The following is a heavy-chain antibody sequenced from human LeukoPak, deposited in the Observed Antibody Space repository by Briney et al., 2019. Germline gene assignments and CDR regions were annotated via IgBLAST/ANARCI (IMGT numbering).Heavy chain of an antibody. CDR3: PRGGGLTSFGVVVFGTFYYMDV. CDR1: GFTFNSYW. V-gene: IGHV3-7*01. J-gene: IGHJ6*03. D-gene: IGHD3-3*01. CDR2: IKQDGTEK. Sequence: GGSLRLSCAASGFTFNSYWMTWVRQAPGKGLEWVAHIKQDGTEKYYVGSVKGRFTISRDNAKDSVFLELNSLRGEDTAVYYCPRGGGLTSFGVVVFGTFYYMDVWGKGTTVTVSS.